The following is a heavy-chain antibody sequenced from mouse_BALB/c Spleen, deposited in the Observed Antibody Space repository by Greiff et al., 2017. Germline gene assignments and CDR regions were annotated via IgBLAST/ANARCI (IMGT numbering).Heavy chain of an antibody. J-gene: IGHJ4*01. CDR1: GFTFSSYA. Sequence: EVQLVESGGGLVKPGGSLKLSCAASGFTFSSYAMSWVRQSPEKRLEWVAEISSGGSYTYYPDTVTGRFTISRDNAKNTLYLEMSSLRSEDTAMYYCAREGYRYDGYYYAMDYWGQGTSVTVSS. CDR2: ISSGGSYT. D-gene: IGHD2-14*01. V-gene: IGHV5-9-4*01. CDR3: AREGYRYDGYYYAMDY.